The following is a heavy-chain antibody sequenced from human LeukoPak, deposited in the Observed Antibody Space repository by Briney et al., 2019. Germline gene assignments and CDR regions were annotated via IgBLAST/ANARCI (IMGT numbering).Heavy chain of an antibody. CDR3: ARGSAVRGWDDYSDYYPTFDY. CDR2: MNPNSGNT. CDR1: GYTFTSYD. Sequence: GASVKVSCKASGYTFTSYDINWVRQATGQGLEWMGWMNPNSGNTGYAQKFQGRVTMTRDMSTSTAYMDLSSLRSEDTAVYYCARGSAVRGWDDYSDYYPTFDYWGQGTLVTVSS. J-gene: IGHJ4*02. D-gene: IGHD3-22*01. V-gene: IGHV1-8*01.